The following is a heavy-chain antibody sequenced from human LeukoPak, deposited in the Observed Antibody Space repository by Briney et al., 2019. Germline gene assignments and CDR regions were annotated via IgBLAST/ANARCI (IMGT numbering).Heavy chain of an antibody. V-gene: IGHV4-34*01. CDR2: INHSGST. J-gene: IGHJ4*02. CDR3: AREHSSGWFPHY. D-gene: IGHD6-19*01. Sequence: QPSETLSLTCAVYGGSFSGYYWSWIRQPPGKGLEWIGEINHSGSTNYNPSLKSRVTISVDTSKNQFSLKLSSVTAADTAVYYCAREHSSGWFPHYWGQGTLVTVSS. CDR1: GGSFSGYY.